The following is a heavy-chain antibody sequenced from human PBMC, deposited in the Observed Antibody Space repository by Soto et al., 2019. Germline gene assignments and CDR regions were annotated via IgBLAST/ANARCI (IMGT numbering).Heavy chain of an antibody. CDR3: AKATTNGGWFNPFDS. J-gene: IGHJ4*02. Sequence: GGSLRLSCAASGFTFINYAMNWVRQAPGKGLEWVSGLSGSGTSTYYADSVKGRFTISRDNSRDTLFLQMNSLTAEDTAVYYCAKATTNGGWFNPFDSWGQGALVTVSS. D-gene: IGHD6-19*01. V-gene: IGHV3-23*01. CDR2: LSGSGTST. CDR1: GFTFINYA.